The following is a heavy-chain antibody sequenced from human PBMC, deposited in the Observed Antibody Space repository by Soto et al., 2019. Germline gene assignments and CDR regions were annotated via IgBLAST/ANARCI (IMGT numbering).Heavy chain of an antibody. CDR1: GLTFNDVW. J-gene: IGHJ5*02. Sequence: DVQLVESGGGFVKPGGSLRLSCAASGLTFNDVWMSWVRQAPGKGLEWVGRIKTKAGGETTDYAAPVKGRFTISRDDSKNIVHLEMNNLNNEDPAVYYCTVRGGWLGPWGQGILVTVSS. V-gene: IGHV3-15*01. CDR2: IKTKAGGETT. D-gene: IGHD3-22*01. CDR3: TVRGGWLGP.